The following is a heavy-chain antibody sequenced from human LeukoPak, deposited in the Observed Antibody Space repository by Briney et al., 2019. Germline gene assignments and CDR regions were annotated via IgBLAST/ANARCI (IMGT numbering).Heavy chain of an antibody. D-gene: IGHD3-22*01. Sequence: GGSLRLSCAVSGFTFSSYWMSWVRQAPGKGLEWVANINQDGSEKYYVGSVKGRFTISRDNAKNSLYLQMNSLRAEDTAVYYCARGITMIVGHDAFDIWGQGTMVTVSS. V-gene: IGHV3-7*01. CDR3: ARGITMIVGHDAFDI. CDR1: GFTFSSYW. J-gene: IGHJ3*02. CDR2: INQDGSEK.